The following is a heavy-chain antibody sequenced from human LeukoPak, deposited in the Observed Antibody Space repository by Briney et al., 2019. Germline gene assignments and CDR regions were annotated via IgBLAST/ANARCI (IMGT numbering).Heavy chain of an antibody. CDR1: GGLMSPYH. CDR2: IYYSGST. J-gene: IGHJ4*02. CDR3: ARAVSGRFDY. D-gene: IGHD6-19*01. V-gene: IGHV4-59*08. Sequence: KPSETLSLTCTVSGGLMSPYHWGWIRQPPGKGLEWTGYIYYSGSTNYNPSPKSRVTISVDTSKNQFSLKLSSVTAADTAIYYCARAVSGRFDYWGQGTLVTVSS.